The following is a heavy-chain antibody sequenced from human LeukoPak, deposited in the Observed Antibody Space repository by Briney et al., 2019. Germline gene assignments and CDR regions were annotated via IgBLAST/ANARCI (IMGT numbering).Heavy chain of an antibody. Sequence: PGGSLRLSCAASGYTFGSYWMYWVRQAPGKGLVWVSRINNDGSSTIYADSVKGRFTISRDNARNTLYLQMNSLRDDDTAVYYCAKDGYSGYYDSSGYYYSAYYYYGMDVWGQGTTVTVSS. CDR3: AKDGYSGYYDSSGYYYSAYYYYGMDV. CDR1: GYTFGSYW. CDR2: INNDGSST. J-gene: IGHJ6*02. V-gene: IGHV3-74*01. D-gene: IGHD3-22*01.